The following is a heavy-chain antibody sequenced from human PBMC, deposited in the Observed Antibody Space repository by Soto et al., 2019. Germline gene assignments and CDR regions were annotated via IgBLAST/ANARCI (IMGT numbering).Heavy chain of an antibody. CDR1: GFSLSSARMG. J-gene: IGHJ4*02. V-gene: IGHV2-26*01. D-gene: IGHD3-3*01. Sequence: SGPTLVNPTETLTLTFTVSGFSLSSARMGVSWIRQPPGKALEWLAHIFSNDEKSYITSLKSRLTISKDTSKSQVVLTMTNMDPVDTATYYCARYQRITIFGVVTITPDYWGQGTLVTVSS. CDR3: ARYQRITIFGVVTITPDY. CDR2: IFSNDEK.